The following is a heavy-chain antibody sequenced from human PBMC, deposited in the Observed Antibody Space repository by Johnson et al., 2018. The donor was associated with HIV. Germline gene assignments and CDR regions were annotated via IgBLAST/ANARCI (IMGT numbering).Heavy chain of an antibody. CDR1: GFTFSSYA. J-gene: IGHJ3*02. V-gene: IGHV3-30-3*01. CDR2: ISYDGSNK. Sequence: QVQLVESGGGVVQPGRSLRLSCAASGFTFSSYAMHWVRQAPGKGLEWVAVISYDGSNKYYADSVKGRFTISRDNSKNTLYLQMNSLRAEDTAVYYCARDDGCCGDAFDIWGQGTMVTVSS. D-gene: IGHD5-24*01. CDR3: ARDDGCCGDAFDI.